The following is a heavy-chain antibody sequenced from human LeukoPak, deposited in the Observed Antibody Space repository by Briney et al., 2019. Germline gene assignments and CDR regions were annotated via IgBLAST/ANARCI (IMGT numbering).Heavy chain of an antibody. Sequence: SQTLSLTCAISGDSVSSNSATWDWIRQSPSRGLEWLGRTYYRSKWYNDYAVSVESRITISPDTSKNQFSLQLNSVTPEDTAVYYCARRPTTSQAFDYWGQGTLVTVSS. D-gene: IGHD4-17*01. CDR3: ARRPTTSQAFDY. J-gene: IGHJ4*02. CDR1: GDSVSSNSAT. CDR2: TYYRSKWYN. V-gene: IGHV6-1*01.